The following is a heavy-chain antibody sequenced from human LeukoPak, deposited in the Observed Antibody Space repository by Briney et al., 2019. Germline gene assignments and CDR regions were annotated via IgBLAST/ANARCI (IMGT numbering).Heavy chain of an antibody. CDR3: ARGDLTGTTVGDAFDI. CDR2: INPNSGGT. Sequence: ASVKVSCKASGYTFTGYYMHWVRQAPGQGLEWMGWINPNSGGTNYAQKFQGRVTMTRDTSISTAYMELSRLRSDDTAVYYCARGDLTGTTVGDAFDIWGQGTMVTVSS. D-gene: IGHD1-7*01. V-gene: IGHV1-2*02. J-gene: IGHJ3*02. CDR1: GYTFTGYY.